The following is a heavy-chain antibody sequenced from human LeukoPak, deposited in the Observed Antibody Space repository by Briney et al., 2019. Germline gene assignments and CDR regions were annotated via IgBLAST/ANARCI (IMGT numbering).Heavy chain of an antibody. J-gene: IGHJ6*03. CDR2: ISSNGGST. Sequence: QPGGSLRLSCAASGFTFSSYAMHWVRQAPGKGLEYVSAISSNGGSTYYANSAKGRFTISRDNSKNTLYLQMGSLRAEDMAVYYCARVVPAAKNYYYYYYMDVWGKGTTVTVSS. D-gene: IGHD2-2*01. CDR3: ARVVPAAKNYYYYYYMDV. V-gene: IGHV3-64*01. CDR1: GFTFSSYA.